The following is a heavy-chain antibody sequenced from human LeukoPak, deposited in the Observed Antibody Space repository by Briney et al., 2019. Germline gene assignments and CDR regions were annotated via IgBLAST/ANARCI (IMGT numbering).Heavy chain of an antibody. CDR1: GGSISSGSYY. Sequence: TSETLSLTCTVSGGSISSGSYYWSWIRQPAGKGLEWIGRIYTSGSTNYNPSLKSRVTISVDTSKNQFSLKLSSVTAADTAVYYCARDLYSSGYNWFDPWGQGTLVTVSS. CDR3: ARDLYSSGYNWFDP. D-gene: IGHD3-22*01. J-gene: IGHJ5*02. CDR2: IYTSGST. V-gene: IGHV4-61*02.